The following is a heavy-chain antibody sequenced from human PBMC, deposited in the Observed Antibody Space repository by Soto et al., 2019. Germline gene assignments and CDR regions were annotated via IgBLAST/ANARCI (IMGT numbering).Heavy chain of an antibody. CDR2: ISGSGGST. V-gene: IGHV3-23*01. J-gene: IGHJ3*02. D-gene: IGHD4-4*01. CDR1: GFTFSSYA. CDR3: AKDQEGTVTKGSDAFDI. Sequence: EVQLLESGGGLVQPGGSLRLSCAASGFTFSSYAMSWVRQAPGKGLEWVSAISGSGGSTYYADSVKGRFTISRDNSKNPTYLQMNSLRAEDTAVYYCAKDQEGTVTKGSDAFDIWGQGTMVTVSS.